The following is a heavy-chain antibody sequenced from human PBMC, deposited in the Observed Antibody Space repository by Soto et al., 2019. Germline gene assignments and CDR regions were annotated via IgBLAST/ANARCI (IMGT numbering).Heavy chain of an antibody. Sequence: SETLSLTCSVSGDSINRDKYYWGWIRQPPEKGMKWIGSSYFRGNTYYNTSLQTRVTISVDTSKTQFFLKLSSVIAADTAVYYCARGGEPGIDDYWGQGTLVTVSS. CDR1: GDSINRDKYY. J-gene: IGHJ4*02. V-gene: IGHV4-39*07. D-gene: IGHD6-13*01. CDR2: SYFRGNT. CDR3: ARGGEPGIDDY.